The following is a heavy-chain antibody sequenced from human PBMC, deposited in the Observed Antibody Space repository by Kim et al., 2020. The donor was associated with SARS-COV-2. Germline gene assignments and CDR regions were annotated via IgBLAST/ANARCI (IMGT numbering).Heavy chain of an antibody. CDR3: TTDIVVVATTPVGFEY. D-gene: IGHD2-15*01. Sequence: PVKGRFTISRDDSKKTLFLQMNSLKTEDTAVYYCTTDIVVVATTPVGFEYWGQGTLVTVSS. J-gene: IGHJ4*02. V-gene: IGHV3-15*01.